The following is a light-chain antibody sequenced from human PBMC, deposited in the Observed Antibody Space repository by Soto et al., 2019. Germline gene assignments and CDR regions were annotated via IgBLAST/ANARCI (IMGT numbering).Light chain of an antibody. J-gene: IGKJ1*01. Sequence: EKALTQSPVTLSLSPGERATLSCRASQSVSSNLAWYQQRPGQAPRLLIYGASTRASGVPDRFSGSGSGTEFILTISSLQSEDSAVYYCQQYDSFRTFGQGTKVDIK. CDR1: QSVSSN. CDR2: GAS. V-gene: IGKV3-15*01. CDR3: QQYDSFRT.